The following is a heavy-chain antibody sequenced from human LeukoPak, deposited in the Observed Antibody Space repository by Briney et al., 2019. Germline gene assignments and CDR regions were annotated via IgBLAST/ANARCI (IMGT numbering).Heavy chain of an antibody. Sequence: ASVKVSCKASGGTFSSYAISWVRQAPGQGLEWMGRIIPILGIANYAQKFQGRVTITADKSTSTAYMELSSLRSEDTAVHYCARGPYYYYYYGMDVWGQGTTVTVSS. CDR2: IIPILGIA. CDR1: GGTFSSYA. J-gene: IGHJ6*02. CDR3: ARGPYYYYYYGMDV. V-gene: IGHV1-69*04.